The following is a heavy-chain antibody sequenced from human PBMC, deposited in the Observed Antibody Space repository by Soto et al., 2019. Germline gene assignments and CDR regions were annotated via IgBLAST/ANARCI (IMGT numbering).Heavy chain of an antibody. V-gene: IGHV3-53*01. CDR1: GFTVSSNY. Sequence: PGGSLRLSCAVSGFTVSSNYMNWGRRAPGKGLEWLSVIYSGGTTDYADSVKGRFTISRDSSNNTLYLQMNSLRAEDTAVYSCARGPSLSEWWFDYWGQGTLVTVSS. J-gene: IGHJ4*02. CDR2: IYSGGTT. CDR3: ARGPSLSEWWFDY. D-gene: IGHD2-8*01.